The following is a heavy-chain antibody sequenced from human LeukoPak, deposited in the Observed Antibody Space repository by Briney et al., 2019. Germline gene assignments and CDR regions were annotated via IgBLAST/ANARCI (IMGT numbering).Heavy chain of an antibody. CDR2: IYYSGST. J-gene: IGHJ5*02. V-gene: IGHV4-39*07. CDR1: GGSISSSSYY. Sequence: SETLSLTCTVSGGSISSSSYYWGWIRQPPGKGPEWIGSIYYSGSTNYNPSLKSRVTISLDTSKNQFSLKLTSVTAADTAVYYCASVRGYSSGWYASGFDPWGQGTLVTVSS. D-gene: IGHD6-19*01. CDR3: ASVRGYSSGWYASGFDP.